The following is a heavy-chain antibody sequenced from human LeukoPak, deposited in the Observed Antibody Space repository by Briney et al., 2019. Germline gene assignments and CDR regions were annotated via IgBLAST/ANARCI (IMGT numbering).Heavy chain of an antibody. CDR2: ISTFNGYT. CDR3: ARGEFYYDL. Sequence: VASVRVSCKPSGYIFTSNSITWVRQAPGQQLEWMGWISTFNGYTKYAQNLQGRVTMTRDTSTRTVYLEMRNLRSDDTAVYFCARGEFYYDLWGQGTLSPSPQ. J-gene: IGHJ4*02. CDR1: GYIFTSNS. V-gene: IGHV1-18*04. D-gene: IGHD3-16*01.